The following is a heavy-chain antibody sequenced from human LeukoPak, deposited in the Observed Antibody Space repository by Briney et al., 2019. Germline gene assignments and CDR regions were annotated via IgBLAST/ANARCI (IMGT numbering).Heavy chain of an antibody. CDR2: IIPIFGTA. V-gene: IGHV1-69*01. J-gene: IGHJ4*02. D-gene: IGHD3-22*01. CDR3: VSFGYYYDSSGYFDY. Sequence: ASVKVSCKASGGTFSSYAISWVRQAPGQGLEWMGGIIPIFGTANYAQKFQGRVTITADESTSTAYMELSSLRSEDTAVYYCVSFGYYYDSSGYFDYWGQGTLVTVSS. CDR1: GGTFSSYA.